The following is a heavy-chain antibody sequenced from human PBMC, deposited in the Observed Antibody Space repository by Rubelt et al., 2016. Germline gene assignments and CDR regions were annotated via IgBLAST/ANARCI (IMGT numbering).Heavy chain of an antibody. CDR2: INPGGGTT. J-gene: IGHJ4*02. D-gene: IGHD6-19*01. CDR1: GYTFTTYY. Sequence: QVQLVQSGAEVKKPGASAKVSCKASGYTFTTYYIHWVRQAPGQGLEWMGVINPGGGTTSYAERFQGRVTMTRDTSTSTVYMELSSLRSEDTAVYYWAREGAGAGWGYWGQGTLVTVSS. V-gene: IGHV1-46*01. CDR3: AREGAGAGWGY.